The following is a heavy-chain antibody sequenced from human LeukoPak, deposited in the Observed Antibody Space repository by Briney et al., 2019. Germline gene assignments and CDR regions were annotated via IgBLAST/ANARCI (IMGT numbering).Heavy chain of an antibody. J-gene: IGHJ4*02. CDR3: VKDQPRFLEWLSPFDY. CDR2: ISSNGGST. D-gene: IGHD3-3*01. V-gene: IGHV3-64D*06. CDR1: GFTFSSYA. Sequence: LPGGSLRLSCSASGFTFSSYAMHWVRQAPGKGLEYVSAISSNGGSTYYADSVKGRFTISRDNSKNTLYLQMSSLRAEDTAVYYCVKDQPRFLEWLSPFDYWGQGTLVTVSS.